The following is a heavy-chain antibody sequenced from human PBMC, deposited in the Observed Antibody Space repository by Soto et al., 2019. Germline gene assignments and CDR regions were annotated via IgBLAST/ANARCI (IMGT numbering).Heavy chain of an antibody. CDR1: GGSISSYY. D-gene: IGHD1-20*01. CDR2: IYTSGST. CDR3: ARARHTSLTGDYYGMDV. J-gene: IGHJ6*02. Sequence: SETLSLTCTVSGGSISSYYWSWIRQPAGKGLEWIGRIYTSGSTNYNPSLKSRVTMSVDTSKNQFSLKLSSVTAADTAVYYCARARHTSLTGDYYGMDVWGQGTTVTVSS. V-gene: IGHV4-4*07.